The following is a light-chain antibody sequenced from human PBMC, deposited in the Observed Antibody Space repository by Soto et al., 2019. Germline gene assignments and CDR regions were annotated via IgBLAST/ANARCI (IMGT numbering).Light chain of an antibody. CDR3: QQYNNWPVT. CDR2: GAS. J-gene: IGKJ3*01. CDR1: QSVSSN. V-gene: IGKV3-15*01. Sequence: EIVMTQSPATLSVSPGERATLSCRASQSVSSNLAWYQQKPGQAPRLLIYGASTRATGIPARFSVSWSGTEFTHTISSLQSEDFAVYYCQQYNNWPVTFGPGTKVDI.